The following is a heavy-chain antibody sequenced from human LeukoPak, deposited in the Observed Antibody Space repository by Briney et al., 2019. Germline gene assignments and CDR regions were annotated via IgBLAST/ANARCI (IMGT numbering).Heavy chain of an antibody. V-gene: IGHV3-30*01. CDR3: ARGKNGDLSYYFDY. D-gene: IGHD4-17*01. CDR2: ISYDGSNK. Sequence: GGSLRLSCAASGFTFSSYAMHWVRQAPGKGLEWVAVISYDGSNKYYADSVKGRFTISRGNSKNTLYLQMNSLRAEDTAVYYCARGKNGDLSYYFDYWGQGALDTVSS. CDR1: GFTFSSYA. J-gene: IGHJ4*02.